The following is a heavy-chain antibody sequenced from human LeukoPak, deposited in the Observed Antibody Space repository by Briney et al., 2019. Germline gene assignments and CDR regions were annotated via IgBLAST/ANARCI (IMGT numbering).Heavy chain of an antibody. CDR1: GFTFSTYW. V-gene: IGHV3-7*01. D-gene: IGHD6-13*01. CDR2: IKQDGSER. J-gene: IGHJ4*02. Sequence: GGSLRLSCEASGFTFSTYWMSWVRQAPGKGLEWVANIKQDGSERYYVDSVKGRFTISRDNAKNSLYLQMNSLRAEDTAMYYCARDSAGNDYWGQGTLVTVSS. CDR3: ARDSAGNDY.